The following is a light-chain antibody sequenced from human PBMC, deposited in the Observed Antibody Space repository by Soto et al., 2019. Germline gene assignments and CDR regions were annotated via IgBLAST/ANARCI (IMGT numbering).Light chain of an antibody. CDR1: QSISTF. J-gene: IGKJ1*01. CDR3: QQYGSSRT. V-gene: IGKV1-5*01. CDR2: DAS. Sequence: QMTQSPSTLSASAGDTVTITCRASQSISTFLAWYQQKPGKAPKLLIFDASSLKSGVPSRFSGSGSGTDFTLTISRLEPEDFAVYYCQQYGSSRTFGQGTKVDIK.